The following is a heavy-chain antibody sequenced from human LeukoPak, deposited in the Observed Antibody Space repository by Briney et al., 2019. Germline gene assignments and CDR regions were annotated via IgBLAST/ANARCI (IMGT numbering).Heavy chain of an antibody. CDR1: GFTFSSYS. Sequence: GGSLRLSCAASGFTFSSYSMNWVRQAPGKGLEWVSYISSSSSTIYYADSVKGRFTISRDNAKNSLYLQMNSLRSEDTAVYYCARHMITFGGVPLYGMDVWGQGTTVTVSS. D-gene: IGHD3-16*01. J-gene: IGHJ6*02. V-gene: IGHV3-48*01. CDR3: ARHMITFGGVPLYGMDV. CDR2: ISSSSSTI.